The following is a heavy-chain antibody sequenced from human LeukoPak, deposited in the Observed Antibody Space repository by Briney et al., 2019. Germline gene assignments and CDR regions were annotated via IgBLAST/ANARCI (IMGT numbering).Heavy chain of an antibody. J-gene: IGHJ3*02. CDR1: GFTFSSYA. CDR2: ISYDGSNK. Sequence: GGSLRLPCAASGFTFSSYAMHWVRQAPGKGLEWVAVISYDGSNKYYADSVKGRFTISRDNSKNTLYLQMNSLRAEDMAVYYCARDLPMYSSSWNDAFDIWGQGTMVTVSS. CDR3: ARDLPMYSSSWNDAFDI. V-gene: IGHV3-30-3*01. D-gene: IGHD6-13*01.